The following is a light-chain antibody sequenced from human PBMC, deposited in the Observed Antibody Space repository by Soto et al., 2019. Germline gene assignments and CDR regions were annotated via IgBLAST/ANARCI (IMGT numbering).Light chain of an antibody. CDR2: DVS. CDR1: SSDIGVYNY. Sequence: QSALTQPASVSGSPGQSITISCTGTSSDIGVYNYVSWYQHHPGKAPKLIIYDVSYRPSGVSNRFSGSKSGNTASLTISGLQAEDEANYYCSSYTSSSTVEFGGGTKVTVL. V-gene: IGLV2-14*03. J-gene: IGLJ2*01. CDR3: SSYTSSSTVE.